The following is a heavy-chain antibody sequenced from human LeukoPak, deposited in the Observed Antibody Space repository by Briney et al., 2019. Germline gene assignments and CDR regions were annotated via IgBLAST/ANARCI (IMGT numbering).Heavy chain of an antibody. J-gene: IGHJ5*01. V-gene: IGHV3-74*01. CDR1: GFTFSSYW. CDR2: VNTDGSTT. Sequence: GGSLRLSCAASGFTFSSYWMHWVRQAPGKGLVWVSRVNTDGSTTSYADSVKGRFTISRDNAKNTLYLQMNSLRAEDTALYYCASLLWFRESLPNWFDSWGQGTLVTVSS. CDR3: ASLLWFRESLPNWFDS. D-gene: IGHD3-10*01.